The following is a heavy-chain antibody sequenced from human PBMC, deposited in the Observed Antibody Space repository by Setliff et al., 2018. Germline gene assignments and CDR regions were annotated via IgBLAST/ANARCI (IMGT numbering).Heavy chain of an antibody. CDR2: INTNTGFP. J-gene: IGHJ4*02. CDR3: ARDGGNGVDY. D-gene: IGHD3-16*01. Sequence: ASVKVSCKASGYTFTNYAMNWVRQAPGQGLEWMGWINTNTGFPTYAQDFTGRLVFSLDTSVNTAFVQISSLKAEDTAVYYCARDGGNGVDYWGQGTLVTVSS. CDR1: GYTFTNYA. V-gene: IGHV7-4-1*02.